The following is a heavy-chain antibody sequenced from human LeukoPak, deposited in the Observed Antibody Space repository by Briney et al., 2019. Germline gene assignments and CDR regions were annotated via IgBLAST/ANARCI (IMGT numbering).Heavy chain of an antibody. CDR1: GFTFSSYW. V-gene: IGHV3-74*01. Sequence: GGSLRLSCAASGFTFSSYWMHWVRQAPGKGLVWVSRISIDGTSTSYADSVTGRFTLSRDNAKNTLYLQMNRLRAEDTAVHYCARYDYYDSSGYKIAEYFQHWGQGTLVTVSS. CDR3: ARYDYYDSSGYKIAEYFQH. CDR2: ISIDGTST. J-gene: IGHJ1*01. D-gene: IGHD3-22*01.